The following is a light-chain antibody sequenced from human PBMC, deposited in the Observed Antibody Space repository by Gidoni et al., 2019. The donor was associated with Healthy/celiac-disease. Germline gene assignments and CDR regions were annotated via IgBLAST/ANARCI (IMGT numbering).Light chain of an antibody. CDR1: QSISSY. CDR3: QQSYSNPYT. CDR2: AAA. V-gene: IGKV1-39*01. J-gene: IGKJ2*01. Sequence: DIQMTQSPSSLSASVGDRVTITCRASQSISSYLNWYQQKPGKAPKLLIYAAASLQSGVPSRFSGSRSCTDFTLTIISLQPEDVATDYCQQSYSNPYTFGQGTKLEIK.